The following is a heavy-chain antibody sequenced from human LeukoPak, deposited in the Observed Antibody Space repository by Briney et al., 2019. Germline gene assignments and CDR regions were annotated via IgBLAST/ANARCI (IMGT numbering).Heavy chain of an antibody. Sequence: GASVKVSCKASGGTFSSYAISWVRQAPGQGLEWMGRIIPILGIANYAQKFQGRVTITADKSTSTAYMELSSLRAEDTAVYYCAKHLDYDYWGQGTLVTVSS. CDR1: GGTFSSYA. D-gene: IGHD4-17*01. V-gene: IGHV1-69*04. J-gene: IGHJ4*02. CDR2: IIPILGIA. CDR3: AKHLDYDY.